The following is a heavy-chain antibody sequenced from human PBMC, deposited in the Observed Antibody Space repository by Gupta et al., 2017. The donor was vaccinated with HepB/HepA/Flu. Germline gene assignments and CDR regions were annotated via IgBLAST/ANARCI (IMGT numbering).Heavy chain of an antibody. CDR1: GGSISSYY. CDR2: ISYTGST. D-gene: IGHD3-22*01. Sequence: PSETLSLTCFVSGGSISSYYWNWIRQPPGKGLEWIGYISYTGSTSYTPSLKSRLTIPVDTSKNQVSLKLSTVTAADTAIYYCARNRFQYDSSGYYDIWGQGTMVTVSS. V-gene: IGHV4-59*01. J-gene: IGHJ3*02. CDR3: ARNRFQYDSSGYYDI.